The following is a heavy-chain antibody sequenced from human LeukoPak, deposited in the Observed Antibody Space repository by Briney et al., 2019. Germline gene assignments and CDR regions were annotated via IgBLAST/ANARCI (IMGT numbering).Heavy chain of an antibody. CDR1: GASFSDHY. V-gene: IGHV4-34*01. CDR3: AASSQLGSYNWFDP. CDR2: IDQSRST. D-gene: IGHD1-1*01. J-gene: IGHJ5*02. Sequence: SETLSLTCAVYGASFSDHYWTWIRQPPGKGLEWIGEIDQSRSTKSNPSLKGRVTISLDTSKNQFSLDLTSVTAADTAVYYCAASSQLGSYNWFDPWGQGTPVTVSS.